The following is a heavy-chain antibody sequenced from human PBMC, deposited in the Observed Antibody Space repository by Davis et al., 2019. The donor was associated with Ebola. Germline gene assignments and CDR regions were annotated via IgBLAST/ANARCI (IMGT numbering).Heavy chain of an antibody. Sequence: MPSETLSLTCAVYGGSFSGYYWSWIRQPPGKGLEWIGEINHSGSTTYNPSLKSRVTISVDTSKNQFSLKLSSVTAADTAVYYCARVTAAAGTPPDYWGQGTLVTVSS. CDR3: ARVTAAAGTPPDY. V-gene: IGHV4-34*01. J-gene: IGHJ4*02. D-gene: IGHD6-13*01. CDR2: INHSGST. CDR1: GGSFSGYY.